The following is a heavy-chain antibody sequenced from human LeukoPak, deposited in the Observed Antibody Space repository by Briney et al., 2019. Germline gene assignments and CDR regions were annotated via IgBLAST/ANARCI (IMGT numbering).Heavy chain of an antibody. D-gene: IGHD6-19*01. J-gene: IGHJ4*02. CDR1: GFTFSNYA. V-gene: IGHV3-23*01. CDR2: ISGSGGST. Sequence: GGSLRLSCAASGFTFSNYAMSWVRQAPGKGLEWVSAISGSGGSTYYADSVKGRFTISRDNSKNTLYLQMNSLRAEDTAVYYCAKGQWLVRGLDFDYWGQGTLVTVSS. CDR3: AKGQWLVRGLDFDY.